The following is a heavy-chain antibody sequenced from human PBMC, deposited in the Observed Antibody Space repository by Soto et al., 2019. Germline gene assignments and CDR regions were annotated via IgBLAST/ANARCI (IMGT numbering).Heavy chain of an antibody. V-gene: IGHV3-23*01. CDR3: AKDRYGMDV. Sequence: PGGSLRLSCAASGFTFSSDAMNWVRQAPGKGLEWVSTISGSGSSTYYADSVKGRFTISRDNSKNTLYLQMNSLRAEDTAVYYCAKDRYGMDVWGQGTTVTVSS. CDR2: ISGSGSST. CDR1: GFTFSSDA. J-gene: IGHJ6*02.